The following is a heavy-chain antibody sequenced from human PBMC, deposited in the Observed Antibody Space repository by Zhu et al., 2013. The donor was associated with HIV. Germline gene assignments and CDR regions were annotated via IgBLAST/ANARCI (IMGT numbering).Heavy chain of an antibody. D-gene: IGHD1-1*01. J-gene: IGHJ5*02. CDR2: FDPEDGET. V-gene: IGHV1-24*01. CDR1: GYTLTELS. Sequence: QVQLVQSGAEVKKPGASVKVSCKVSGYTLTELSMHWVRQAPGKGLEWMGGFDPEDGETIYAQKFQGRVTMTEDTSTDTAYMELSSLRSEDTAVYYCATILQTGTQRNNWFDPWGQGTLVTVSS. CDR3: ATILQTGTQRNNWFDP.